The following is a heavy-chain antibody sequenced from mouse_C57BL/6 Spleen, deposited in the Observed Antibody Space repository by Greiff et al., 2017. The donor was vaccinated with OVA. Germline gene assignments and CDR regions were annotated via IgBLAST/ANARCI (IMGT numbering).Heavy chain of an antibody. CDR3: ARVNCYGSSYGYFDV. CDR2: ISDGGSYT. D-gene: IGHD1-1*01. CDR1: GFTFSSYA. J-gene: IGHJ1*03. V-gene: IGHV5-4*01. Sequence: EVQLVESGGGLVKPGGSLKLSCAASGFTFSSYAMSWVRQTPEKRLEWVATISDGGSYTYYPDNVKGRFTISRDNAKNNLYLQMGHLKSEDTAMYYCARVNCYGSSYGYFDVWGTGTTVTVSS.